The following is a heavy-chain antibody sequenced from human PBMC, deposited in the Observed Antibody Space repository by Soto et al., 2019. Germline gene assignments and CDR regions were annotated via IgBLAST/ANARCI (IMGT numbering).Heavy chain of an antibody. V-gene: IGHV3-23*01. CDR1: GFTFSSYA. CDR3: ASAPVLRFLEWLFDY. CDR2: ISGSGGST. Sequence: GGSLRLSCAASGFTFSSYAMSWVRQAPGKGLEWVSAISGSGGSTYYADSVKGRFTISRDNSKNTLYLQMNSLRAEDTAVYYCASAPVLRFLEWLFDYWGQGTLVTVSS. D-gene: IGHD3-3*01. J-gene: IGHJ4*02.